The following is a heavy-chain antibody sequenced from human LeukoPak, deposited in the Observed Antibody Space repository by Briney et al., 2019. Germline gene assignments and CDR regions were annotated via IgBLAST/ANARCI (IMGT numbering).Heavy chain of an antibody. CDR3: ARGQSDIVVVPAAVVWFDP. CDR1: GGSISSYY. Sequence: SETLSLTCTVSGGSISSYYWSWIRQPPGKGLEGIGYIYYSGSTNYNPSLKSRVTISVDTSKNQFSLKLSSVTAADTAVYYCARGQSDIVVVPAAVVWFDPWGQGTLVTVSS. V-gene: IGHV4-59*01. CDR2: IYYSGST. J-gene: IGHJ5*02. D-gene: IGHD2-2*01.